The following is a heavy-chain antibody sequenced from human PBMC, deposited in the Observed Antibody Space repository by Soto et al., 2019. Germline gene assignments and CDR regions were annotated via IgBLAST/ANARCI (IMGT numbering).Heavy chain of an antibody. CDR3: ARSGPGSYFGY. CDR2: IIPIFGTA. V-gene: IGHV1-69*06. CDR1: GDTFSSYA. J-gene: IGHJ4*02. D-gene: IGHD1-26*01. Sequence: SSVKVSCKGSGDTFSSYAIGWVRQAPGQGLEWMGGIIPIFGTANYAQKFQGRVTITADKSTSTAYMKLSILRSEDTAVYYCARSGPGSYFGYWGQGTLGTVSS.